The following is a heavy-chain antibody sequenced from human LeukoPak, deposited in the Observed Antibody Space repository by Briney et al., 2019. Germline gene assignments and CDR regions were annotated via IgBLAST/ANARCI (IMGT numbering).Heavy chain of an antibody. J-gene: IGHJ4*02. CDR2: ISSSGSTM. Sequence: GGSLRLSCAASGFTFSDYSMHWVRQAPGKGLEWVSYISSSGSTMYYADSVKGRFTISRDNARNSLYLQMNSLRDENTAVYYCARPYSAVFDYWGQGTLVTVSS. D-gene: IGHD5-12*01. CDR3: ARPYSAVFDY. CDR1: GFTFSDYS. V-gene: IGHV3-48*02.